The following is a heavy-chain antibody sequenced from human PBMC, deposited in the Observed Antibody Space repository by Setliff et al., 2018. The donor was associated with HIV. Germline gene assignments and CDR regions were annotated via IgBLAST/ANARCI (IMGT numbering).Heavy chain of an antibody. Sequence: GASVKVSCKASGYTFTSYGISWVRQAPGQGLEWMGWIYPNTGGTNYAQKFQCRFPLSRDDDRNFLFLQMNSLRAEDTAIYFCARSFPYYYESSGLYAMDVWGQGTTVTVSS. J-gene: IGHJ6*02. CDR3: ARSFPYYYESSGLYAMDV. CDR2: IYPNTGGT. D-gene: IGHD3-22*01. V-gene: IGHV1-18*01. CDR1: GYTFTSYG.